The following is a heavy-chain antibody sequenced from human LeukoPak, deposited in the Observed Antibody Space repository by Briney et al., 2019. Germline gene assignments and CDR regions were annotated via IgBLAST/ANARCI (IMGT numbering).Heavy chain of an antibody. CDR2: ISTYNANT. CDR3: AREECSIGVCYPSGY. J-gene: IGHJ4*02. CDR1: GYSFTSYG. V-gene: IGHV1-18*01. Sequence: ASVKVSCKASGYSFTSYGISWVRQAPGQGLEGMGWISTYNANTNYALKLQGRVTLTTDTSTSTAYMELKSLRSDDTAVYYCAREECSIGVCYPSGYWGQGTLVTVSS. D-gene: IGHD2-8*01.